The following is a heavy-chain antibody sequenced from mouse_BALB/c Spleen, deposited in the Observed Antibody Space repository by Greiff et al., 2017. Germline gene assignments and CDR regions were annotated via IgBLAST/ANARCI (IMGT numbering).Heavy chain of an antibody. Sequence: EVMLVESGGGLVQPGGSRKLSCAASGFTFSSFGMHWVRQAPEKGLEWVAYISSGSSTIYYADTVKGRFTISRDNPKNTLFLQMTSLRSEDTAMYYCARGGYDYDGAWFAYWGQGTLVTVSA. D-gene: IGHD2-4*01. CDR3: ARGGYDYDGAWFAY. CDR1: GFTFSSFG. V-gene: IGHV5-17*02. J-gene: IGHJ3*01. CDR2: ISSGSSTI.